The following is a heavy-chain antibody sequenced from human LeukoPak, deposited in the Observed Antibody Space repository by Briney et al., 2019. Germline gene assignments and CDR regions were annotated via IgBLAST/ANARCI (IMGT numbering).Heavy chain of an antibody. D-gene: IGHD1-26*01. Sequence: GGSLRLSCAASGFTVSSNYMSWVRQAPGKGLEWVSVIYSGGSTYYADSVKGRFTISRDNSKNTLYLQMNSLRAEDTAVYYCARYRYRGSYPLEYWGQGTLVTVPS. V-gene: IGHV3-53*01. CDR1: GFTVSSNY. CDR2: IYSGGST. J-gene: IGHJ4*02. CDR3: ARYRYRGSYPLEY.